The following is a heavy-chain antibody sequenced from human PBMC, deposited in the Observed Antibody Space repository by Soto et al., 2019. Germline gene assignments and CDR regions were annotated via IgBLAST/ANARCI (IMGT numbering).Heavy chain of an antibody. CDR2: IYYSGST. D-gene: IGHD3-3*02. Sequence: QVQLQESGPGLVKPSETLSLTCTVSGGSVSSGSYYWSWIRQPPGKGLEWIGYIYYSGSTNYNPSLKSRVTTSVDTSKNQFSLKLSSVTAADTAVYYCARDGQGILDYWGQGTLVTVSS. J-gene: IGHJ4*02. V-gene: IGHV4-61*01. CDR1: GGSVSSGSYY. CDR3: ARDGQGILDY.